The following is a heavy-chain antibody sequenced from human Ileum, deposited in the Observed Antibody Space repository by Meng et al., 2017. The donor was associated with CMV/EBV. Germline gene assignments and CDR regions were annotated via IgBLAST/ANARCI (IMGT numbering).Heavy chain of an antibody. V-gene: IGHV3-74*01. CDR2: LASDGTT. CDR3: ARDGSYRFDY. Sequence: GESLKISCAASGFSFSVFWMHWVRQVPGKRLEWVSRLASDGTTVYADSVKGRFTISRDDATSTLFLQMNSLRAEDTAVYYCARDGSYRFDYWGQGTRVT. D-gene: IGHD1-26*01. CDR1: GFSFSVFW. J-gene: IGHJ4*02.